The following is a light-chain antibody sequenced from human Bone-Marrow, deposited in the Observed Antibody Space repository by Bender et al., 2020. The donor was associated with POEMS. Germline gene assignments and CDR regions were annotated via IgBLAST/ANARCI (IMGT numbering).Light chain of an antibody. CDR3: SSYTRSNTHV. J-gene: IGLJ1*01. CDR2: DVS. Sequence: QPALTQPASVSGSLGQSITISCTGTSSDVGGYNYLSWYQQHPGKAPKLIIYDVSNRPSGVSNRFSGSKSGNTASLTISGLQAEDEADYYCSSYTRSNTHVFGTGTKVTVL. V-gene: IGLV2-14*03. CDR1: SSDVGGYNY.